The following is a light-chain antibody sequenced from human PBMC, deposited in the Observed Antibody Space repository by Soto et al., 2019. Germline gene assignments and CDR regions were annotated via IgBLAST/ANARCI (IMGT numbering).Light chain of an antibody. Sequence: EVVMTQSPATLSVSPGERVTFSCRASQSVTTNLAWYQHKPGQSPRLLISGASTGASGIPPRFSGSGSGTDFTLTISSLQTEDFATYYCQQRYGTLYTFGQGTKVDNK. CDR2: GAS. V-gene: IGKV3-15*01. J-gene: IGKJ2*01. CDR3: QQRYGTLYT. CDR1: QSVTTN.